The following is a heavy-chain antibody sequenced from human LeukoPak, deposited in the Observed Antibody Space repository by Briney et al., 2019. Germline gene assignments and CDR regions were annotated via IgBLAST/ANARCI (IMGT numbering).Heavy chain of an antibody. Sequence: ASVKVSCKASGGIFSSSAIGWVRQAPGQGFEWMGTIIPMYGTANYAQTFQGRVTITADESTSTAYLELSSLRSEDTAVYYCARAYYDSSGYFNLRYFDLWGRGTLVTVSS. CDR2: IIPMYGTA. J-gene: IGHJ2*01. CDR1: GGIFSSSA. D-gene: IGHD3-22*01. CDR3: ARAYYDSSGYFNLRYFDL. V-gene: IGHV1-69*15.